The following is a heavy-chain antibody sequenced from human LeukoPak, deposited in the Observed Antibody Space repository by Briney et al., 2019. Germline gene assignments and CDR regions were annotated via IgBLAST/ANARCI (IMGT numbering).Heavy chain of an antibody. CDR2: IYTSGST. CDR3: ARAFPYGDYGVTDAFDI. CDR1: GGSISTYY. V-gene: IGHV4-4*07. D-gene: IGHD4-17*01. J-gene: IGHJ3*02. Sequence: SETLSLTCTVSGGSISTYYWSWIRQPAGKGLEWIGRIYTSGSTNYNPSLKSRVTMSVDTSKNLFSLKLSSVTAADTAVYYCARAFPYGDYGVTDAFDIWGQGTMVPVSS.